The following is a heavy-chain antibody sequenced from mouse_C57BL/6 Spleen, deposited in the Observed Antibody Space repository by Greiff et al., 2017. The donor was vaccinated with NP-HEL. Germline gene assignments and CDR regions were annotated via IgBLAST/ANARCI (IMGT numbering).Heavy chain of an antibody. Sequence: VQLQQSGPELVKPGASVKISCKASGYSFTGYYMNWVKQSPEKSLEWIGEINPSTGGTTYNQKFKAKATLTVDKSSSTAYMQLKSLTSEDSAVYYCAFITTVVATKWGQGTTLTVSS. CDR1: GYSFTGYY. CDR3: AFITTVVATK. J-gene: IGHJ2*01. CDR2: INPSTGGT. D-gene: IGHD1-1*01. V-gene: IGHV1-42*01.